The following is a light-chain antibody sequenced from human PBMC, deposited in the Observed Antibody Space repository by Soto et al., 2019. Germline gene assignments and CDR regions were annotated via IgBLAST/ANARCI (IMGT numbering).Light chain of an antibody. Sequence: QSALTQSPSASGSLGQSVTISCTGTSSDVGGYKYVSWFQQHPGKAPKLMIYEVSKRPSGVPARFSGSKSGNTASLTISGLQVEDEDDYYCSAYGGTNLGILFGGGTKLTVL. V-gene: IGLV2-8*01. CDR1: SSDVGGYKY. CDR2: EVS. J-gene: IGLJ2*01. CDR3: SAYGGTNLGIL.